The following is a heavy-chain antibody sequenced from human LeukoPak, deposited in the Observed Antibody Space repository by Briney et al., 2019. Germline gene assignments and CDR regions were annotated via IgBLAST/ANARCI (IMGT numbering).Heavy chain of an antibody. CDR3: ARGWGSGSYYEYYFDY. V-gene: IGHV3-11*01. J-gene: IGHJ4*02. CDR2: ISSSGSTI. Sequence: GGSLRHSCAASRFTFSDYYMSWIRQAPGKGLEGVSYISSSGSTIYYADSVKGRFTISRDNAKNSLYLQINSLRDEGTAVYYCARGWGSGSYYEYYFDYWGQGTLVTVSS. D-gene: IGHD3-10*01. CDR1: RFTFSDYY.